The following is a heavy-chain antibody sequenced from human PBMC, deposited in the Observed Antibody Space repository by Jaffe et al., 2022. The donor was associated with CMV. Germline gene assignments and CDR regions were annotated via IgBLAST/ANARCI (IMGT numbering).Heavy chain of an antibody. CDR3: AKGKYDILTGYYAPFDY. J-gene: IGHJ4*02. CDR1: GFTFSSYA. Sequence: EVQLVESGGGLVQPGGSLRLSCAASGFTFSSYAMSWVRQAPGKGLEWVSAISGSGGSTYYADSVKGRFTISRDNSKNTLYLQMNSLRAEDTAVYYCAKGKYDILTGYYAPFDYWGQGTLVTVSS. D-gene: IGHD3-9*01. V-gene: IGHV3-23*04. CDR2: ISGSGGST.